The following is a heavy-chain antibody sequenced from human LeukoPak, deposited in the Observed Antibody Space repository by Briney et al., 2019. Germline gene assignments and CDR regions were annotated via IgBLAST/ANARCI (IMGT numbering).Heavy chain of an antibody. Sequence: ASVKVSCKASGYTFSGYSIHWMRQAPGQGLEYVGWIDPNNGRTDYAQKFQGRVTMTRDTSISTAYMDLSMLRSDDTAVYYCASDLAKETPGDNWGQGILVTVTS. V-gene: IGHV1-2*02. CDR2: IDPNNGRT. CDR1: GYTFSGYS. J-gene: IGHJ1*01. D-gene: IGHD3-16*01. CDR3: ASDLAKETPGDN.